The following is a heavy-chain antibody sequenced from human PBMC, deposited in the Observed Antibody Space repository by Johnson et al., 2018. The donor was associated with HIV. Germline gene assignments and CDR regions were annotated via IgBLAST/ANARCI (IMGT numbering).Heavy chain of an antibody. V-gene: IGHV3-33*08. CDR2: IWYDGSNK. Sequence: QVQLVESGGGVVQPGRSPRLSCAASGFTFSSYGVHWVRQAPGKGLEWVAVIWYDGSNKYYADSVKGRFTISRDNSKNTLYLQMNSLRAEDTAVYYCARAEQLAGGAFDIWGQGTMVTVSS. D-gene: IGHD6-6*01. J-gene: IGHJ3*02. CDR1: GFTFSSYG. CDR3: ARAEQLAGGAFDI.